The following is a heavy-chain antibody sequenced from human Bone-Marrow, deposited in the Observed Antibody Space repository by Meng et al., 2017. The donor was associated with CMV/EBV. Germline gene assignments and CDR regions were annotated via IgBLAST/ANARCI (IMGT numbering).Heavy chain of an antibody. J-gene: IGHJ3*02. CDR1: GFTFSDYY. V-gene: IGHV3-7*01. Sequence: GESLKISCAASGFTFSDYYMSWIRQAPGKGLEWVASANQDGSETYHVDSVKGRFTISRDNGQNSLYLQMASLTADDTALYYCARGYGWHAFDIWGQGTMVTVSS. CDR2: ANQDGSET. CDR3: ARGYGWHAFDI. D-gene: IGHD5-18*01.